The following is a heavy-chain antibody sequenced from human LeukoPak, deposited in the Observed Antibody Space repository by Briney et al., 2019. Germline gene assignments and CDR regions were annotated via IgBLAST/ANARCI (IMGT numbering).Heavy chain of an antibody. CDR1: GFTFSSYA. Sequence: GGSLRLSCAASGFTFSSYAMSWVRQAPGKGLEWVSVISGSGGSTYYADSVKGRFTISRDNSKNTLYLQMDSLRAEDTAVYYCAKEQNTYSSSPPDYWGQGTLVTVSS. V-gene: IGHV3-23*01. D-gene: IGHD6-13*01. J-gene: IGHJ4*02. CDR3: AKEQNTYSSSPPDY. CDR2: ISGSGGST.